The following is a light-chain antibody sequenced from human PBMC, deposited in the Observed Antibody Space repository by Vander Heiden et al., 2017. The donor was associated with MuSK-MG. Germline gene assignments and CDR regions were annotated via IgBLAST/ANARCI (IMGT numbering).Light chain of an antibody. V-gene: IGKV1-8*01. CDR2: AAS. Sequence: IRMYESPSSLSASAGDRVTITCRASQGISSYLAWYQQKPGKAPKLLIYAASTLQSGVPSRFSGSGSGTDFTLTISWLQSEDFATYYCQQYYSYPYTFGQGTKLEIK. CDR1: QGISSY. J-gene: IGKJ2*01. CDR3: QQYYSYPYT.